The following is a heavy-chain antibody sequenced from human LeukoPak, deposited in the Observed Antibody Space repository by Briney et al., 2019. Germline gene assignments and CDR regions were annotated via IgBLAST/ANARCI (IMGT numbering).Heavy chain of an antibody. CDR2: IYSGGST. CDR1: GFTVSSNY. D-gene: IGHD3-9*01. Sequence: PGGSLRLSCAASGFTVSSNYMSWVRQAPGKGLEWVSVIYSGGSTYYADSVKGRFTISRDNSKNTLYLQMNGLRAEDTAVYYCARERSTYDILTGYYTYYFDHWGQGTLVTVSS. CDR3: ARERSTYDILTGYYTYYFDH. V-gene: IGHV3-66*01. J-gene: IGHJ4*02.